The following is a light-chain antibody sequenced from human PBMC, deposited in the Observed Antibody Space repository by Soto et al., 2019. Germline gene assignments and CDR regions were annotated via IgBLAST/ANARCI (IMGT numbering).Light chain of an antibody. CDR2: GAS. CDR1: QSISSSY. CDR3: QQLGT. V-gene: IGKV3-20*01. J-gene: IGKJ1*01. Sequence: EIVLTQSPGTLSLSPGEIATLSCRASQSISSSYLAWYQQKPGQAPRLLIYGASSRATGIPDRFSGSGSGTDFTLTISRLEPEDFAVYYCQQLGTFGQGTKVEIK.